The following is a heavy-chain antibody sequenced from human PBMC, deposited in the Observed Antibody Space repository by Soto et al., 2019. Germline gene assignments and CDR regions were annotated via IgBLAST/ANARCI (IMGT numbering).Heavy chain of an antibody. D-gene: IGHD1-26*01. CDR3: ARIKWGLDYYSGMDV. V-gene: IGHV1-2*02. CDR1: GYTFSDYF. J-gene: IGHJ6*02. Sequence: QVQMVQSGAEVRKSGASVKVSCKASGYTFSDYFIQWLRQAPGQGLEWVAWINPKTAATNYAKKFQDRVTVTSDPSFSTAYLELTRLRPDDTALYYCARIKWGLDYYSGMDVWGQGTAVSVSS. CDR2: INPKTAAT.